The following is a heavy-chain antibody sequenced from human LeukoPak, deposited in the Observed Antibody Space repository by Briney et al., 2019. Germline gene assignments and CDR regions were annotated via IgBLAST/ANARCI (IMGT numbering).Heavy chain of an antibody. CDR3: AREGGGDYSGSYL. D-gene: IGHD1-26*01. CDR2: IIPIFGIA. V-gene: IGHV1-69*04. Sequence: GASVKVSCKASGGTFSSYAISWVRQAPGQGLEWMGRIIPIFGIANYAQKFQGRVTITADKSTSTAYMELSSLRSEDTAVYCCAREGGGDYSGSYLWGQGTLVTVSS. CDR1: GGTFSSYA. J-gene: IGHJ5*02.